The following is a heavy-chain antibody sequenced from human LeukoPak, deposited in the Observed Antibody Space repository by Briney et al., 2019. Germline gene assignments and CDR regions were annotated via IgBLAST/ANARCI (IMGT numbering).Heavy chain of an antibody. CDR3: AKDMNSYGSGSSYNPWGPFDS. Sequence: GRSLRLSCAASGFTFDNYAMHWVRQAPGKGLEWVSGIAWNSGNASFADSVKGRFTISRDNAENSLSLQMNSLTPEDTAFYFCAKDMNSYGSGSSYNPWGPFDSWGQGTLVTVSS. V-gene: IGHV3-9*01. J-gene: IGHJ4*02. CDR2: IAWNSGNA. D-gene: IGHD3-10*01. CDR1: GFTFDNYA.